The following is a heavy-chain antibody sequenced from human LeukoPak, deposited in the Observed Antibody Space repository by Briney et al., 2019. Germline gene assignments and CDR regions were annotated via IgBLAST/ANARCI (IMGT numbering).Heavy chain of an antibody. V-gene: IGHV3-20*04. CDR1: GFTFDDYG. CDR2: TNWNGGST. Sequence: GGSLRLSCVASGFTFDDYGMGWVRQVPGKGLEWLSGTNWNGGSTGYADSVKGRFTISRDNAKNSLYLQMNSLRAEDTAFYYCARGTEVYYDSSSYYSYWGQGTLVTVSS. D-gene: IGHD3-22*01. J-gene: IGHJ4*02. CDR3: ARGTEVYYDSSSYYSY.